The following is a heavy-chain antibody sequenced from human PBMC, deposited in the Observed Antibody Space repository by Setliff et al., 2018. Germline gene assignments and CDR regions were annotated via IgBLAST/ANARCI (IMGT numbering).Heavy chain of an antibody. CDR1: GGSISSGNYY. D-gene: IGHD2-2*01. J-gene: IGHJ5*02. Sequence: TLSLPCRVSGGSISSGNYYWGLIRQPPGKGLEWIGLIYYTGITYYNPSLKSRVTISEDMSENQISLKLNPVTAADTAVYYCVRTFNGSPADRWGQGTLVTVAS. CDR2: IYYTGIT. CDR3: VRTFNGSPADR. V-gene: IGHV4-39*01.